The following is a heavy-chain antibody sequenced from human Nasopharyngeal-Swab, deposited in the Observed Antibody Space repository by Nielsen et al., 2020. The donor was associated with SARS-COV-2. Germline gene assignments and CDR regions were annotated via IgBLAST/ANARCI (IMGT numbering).Heavy chain of an antibody. V-gene: IGHV4-34*01. D-gene: IGHD2-2*01. CDR2: VNYGGGT. J-gene: IGHJ6*03. CDR1: SGSLSDYS. Sequence: SETLSLTCAVFSGSLSDYSWNWIRQSPGKGLEWIGEVNYGGGTNYNPSLKSRVIISVHTSKNQFSLKLNSVTAADTAVYYCARGGAGVVPPPVLGLGPYYYYYYMDVWGKGTTVTVSS. CDR3: ARGGAGVVPPPVLGLGPYYYYYYMDV.